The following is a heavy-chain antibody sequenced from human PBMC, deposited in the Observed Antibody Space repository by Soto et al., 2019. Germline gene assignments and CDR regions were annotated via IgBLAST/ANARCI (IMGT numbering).Heavy chain of an antibody. J-gene: IGHJ3*02. V-gene: IGHV1-69*13. D-gene: IGHD5-18*01. CDR2: IIPIFGTA. CDR1: GGTFSSYA. Sequence: SVKVSCKASGGTFSSYAISWVRQAPGQGLEWMGGIIPIFGTANYAQEFQGRVTITADESTSTAYMELSSLRSEDTAVYYCAREQLWPNDAFDIWGQGTMVTVSS. CDR3: AREQLWPNDAFDI.